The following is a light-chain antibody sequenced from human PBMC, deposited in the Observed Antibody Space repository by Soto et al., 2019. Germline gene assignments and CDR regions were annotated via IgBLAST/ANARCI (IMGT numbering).Light chain of an antibody. J-gene: IGLJ1*01. CDR2: EGS. V-gene: IGLV2-23*01. Sequence: QSALTQPASVSGSPGQSITISCTGTSSDVGSYNLVSWYQQHPGKAPKLMIYEGSKRPSGVSNRFSGSKSGNTASLTISGLQAEDEADYYCCSYAGSSGYVFGTGTKSPS. CDR1: SSDVGSYNL. CDR3: CSYAGSSGYV.